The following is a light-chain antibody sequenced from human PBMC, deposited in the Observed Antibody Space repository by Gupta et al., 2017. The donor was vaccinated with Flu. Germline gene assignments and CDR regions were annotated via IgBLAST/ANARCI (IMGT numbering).Light chain of an antibody. CDR3: QQFGSIPFT. V-gene: IGKV3-20*01. CDR2: GAS. J-gene: IGKJ3*01. Sequence: GSLSRSPGESATLSIRAIEGVTSNYLVWYQHKPGQAPRLLMSGASYRATGIPDRFSGSGSGTDFTLTISRLEPEDFAVYYCQQFGSIPFTFGPGTRVEIK. CDR1: EGVTSNY.